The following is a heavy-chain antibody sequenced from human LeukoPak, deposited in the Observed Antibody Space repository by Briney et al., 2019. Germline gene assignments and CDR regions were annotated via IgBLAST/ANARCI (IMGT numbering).Heavy chain of an antibody. D-gene: IGHD4-17*01. CDR3: ARDLVTVTKGFDI. J-gene: IGHJ3*02. V-gene: IGHV4-59*11. Sequence: SETLSLTCAVSDDSFSSHYWTWIRQPPGKGLEWIGYISYIGITNYNPSLKSRVTLSIDTSKNQFSLKLRSVAAADTAVYYCARDLVTVTKGFDIWGQGTMVSVSS. CDR1: DDSFSSHY. CDR2: ISYIGIT.